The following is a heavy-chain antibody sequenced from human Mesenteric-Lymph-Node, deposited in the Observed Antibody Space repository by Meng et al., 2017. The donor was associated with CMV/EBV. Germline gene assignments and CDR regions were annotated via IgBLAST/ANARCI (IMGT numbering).Heavy chain of an antibody. CDR2: IYYSGST. CDR1: SGSISSSSSY. Sequence: SETLSLTCTVSSGSISSSSSYWGWIRQPPGMGLEWIGSIYYSGSTYYNPSLKSRVTISVDTSKNQFSLKLTSVTAADTAVYYCARDSYHYGSSTYNWFDPWGQGILVTVSS. CDR3: ARDSYHYGSSTYNWFDP. V-gene: IGHV4-39*07. J-gene: IGHJ5*02. D-gene: IGHD3-10*01.